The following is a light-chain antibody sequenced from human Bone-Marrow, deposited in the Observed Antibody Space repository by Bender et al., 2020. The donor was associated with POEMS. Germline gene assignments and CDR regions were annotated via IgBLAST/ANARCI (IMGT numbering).Light chain of an antibody. V-gene: IGLV2-8*01. Sequence: QSALTQPPSASGSLGQSVTISCTGTSSDVGGYNYVSWYQQSPGKAPKLMIYEATQRPAGVSDRFSGFKSGNTASLAISGLRSEDEADYYCATWDDSLNIVVFGGGTKLTVL. CDR3: ATWDDSLNIVV. J-gene: IGLJ2*01. CDR2: EAT. CDR1: SSDVGGYNY.